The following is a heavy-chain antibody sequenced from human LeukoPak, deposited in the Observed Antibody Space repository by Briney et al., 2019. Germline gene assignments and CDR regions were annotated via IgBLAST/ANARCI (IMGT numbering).Heavy chain of an antibody. D-gene: IGHD3-16*02. CDR3: ARGGGVYYDYVWGSYRLYYFDY. J-gene: IGHJ4*02. V-gene: IGHV4-34*01. Sequence: SETLSLTCAVYGGSFSGYHWSWIRQPPGKGLEWIGEINHSGSTNYNPSLKSRVTISVDTSKNQFSLKLSSVTAADTAVYYCARGGGVYYDYVWGSYRLYYFDYWGQGTLVTVSS. CDR1: GGSFSGYH. CDR2: INHSGST.